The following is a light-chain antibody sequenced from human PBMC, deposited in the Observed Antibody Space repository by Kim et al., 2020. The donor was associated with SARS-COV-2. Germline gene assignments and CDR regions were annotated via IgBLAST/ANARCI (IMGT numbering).Light chain of an antibody. V-gene: IGLV7-43*01. CDR1: AGEVTSKYY. J-gene: IGLJ2*01. CDR2: STN. Sequence: GETVTLTSDSSAGEVTSKYYTNWFQQKPGQTPRALIYSTNNEHTCAPDRCSGSLLGGKAALTLSGVQPEDEAEYYCMFYYAGNRLCGGGTQLTVL. CDR3: MFYYAGNRL.